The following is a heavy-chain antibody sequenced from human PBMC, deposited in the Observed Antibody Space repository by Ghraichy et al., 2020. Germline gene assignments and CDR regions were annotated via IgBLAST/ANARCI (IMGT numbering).Heavy chain of an antibody. J-gene: IGHJ4*02. CDR2: IKEDGSEK. CDR1: GFTFSSYW. Sequence: GGSLRLSCAASGFTFSSYWMNWFRQAPGKGLEWVGNIKEDGSEKYYVDSVKGRFTISRDNAKNSMYLQMNNLRVDDTAMYYCARKGRTGDYWGQGTLVTVPS. D-gene: IGHD3/OR15-3a*01. CDR3: ARKGRTGDY. V-gene: IGHV3-7*01.